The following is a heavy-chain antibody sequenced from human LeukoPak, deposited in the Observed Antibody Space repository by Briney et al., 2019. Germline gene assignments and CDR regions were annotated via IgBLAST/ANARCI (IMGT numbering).Heavy chain of an antibody. CDR2: INPSGGST. CDR1: GYSFTSYS. CDR3: ARQRIVGATTGAFDI. J-gene: IGHJ3*02. V-gene: IGHV1-46*01. D-gene: IGHD1-26*01. Sequence: ASVKVSCKASGYSFTSYSMYWVRQAPGQGLEWMGIINPSGGSTSYAQKFQGRVTMTRDTSTSTVYMELSSLRSEDTAVYYCARQRIVGATTGAFDIWGQGTMVTVSS.